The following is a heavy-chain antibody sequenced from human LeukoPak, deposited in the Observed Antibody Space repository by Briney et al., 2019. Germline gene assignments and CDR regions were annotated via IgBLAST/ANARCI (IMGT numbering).Heavy chain of an antibody. Sequence: SETLSLTCAVSGGSISSSNCRSWVRQPPGKGLEWIGEIYHSGSTNYNPSPKSRVTISVDKSKNQFSLKLSSVTAADTAVYYCARVTPFITMVRGVSHDYFDYWGQGTLVTVSS. J-gene: IGHJ4*02. CDR2: IYHSGST. CDR3: ARVTPFITMVRGVSHDYFDY. V-gene: IGHV4-4*02. CDR1: GGSISSSNC. D-gene: IGHD3-10*01.